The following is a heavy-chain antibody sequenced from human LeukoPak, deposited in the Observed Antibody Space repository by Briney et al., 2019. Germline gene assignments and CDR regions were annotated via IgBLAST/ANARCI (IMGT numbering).Heavy chain of an antibody. V-gene: IGHV4-39*01. D-gene: IGHD4-17*01. Sequence: SETLSLTCTVSGGSISSYYWSWIRQPPGKGLEWIGSIYYSGSTYYNPSLKSRVTISVDTSKNQFSLKLSSVTAADTAVYYCARGRGDYGNFDYWGQGTLVTVSS. CDR3: ARGRGDYGNFDY. J-gene: IGHJ4*02. CDR1: GGSISSYY. CDR2: IYYSGST.